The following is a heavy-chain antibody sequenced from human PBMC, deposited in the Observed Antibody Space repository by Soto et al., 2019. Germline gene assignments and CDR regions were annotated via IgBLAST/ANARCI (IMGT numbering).Heavy chain of an antibody. Sequence: ASVKVSCKASGYTFTSYAMHWVRQAPGQRLEWMGWINAGNGNTKYSQKFQGRLTITRDTSASTAYMELSSLRSEDTAVYYCARNLMDYDILTGYYMAYYFDDWGQGTRVTVSS. CDR2: INAGNGNT. CDR1: GYTFTSYA. V-gene: IGHV1-3*01. D-gene: IGHD3-9*01. J-gene: IGHJ4*01. CDR3: ARNLMDYDILTGYYMAYYFDD.